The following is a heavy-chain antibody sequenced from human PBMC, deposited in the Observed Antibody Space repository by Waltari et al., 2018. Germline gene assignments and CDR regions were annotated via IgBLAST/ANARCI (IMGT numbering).Heavy chain of an antibody. CDR2: IFSNDDK. Sequence: QITLKESGPTLVKPTQTLTLPCTFSGFSLNTFGVGVGWIRQPPGKALEWLALIFSNDDKRYSPSLKSRLTITKDTSENQVVLTMTNVDPMDTATYYCAKNGGSSWFDPWGQGVLVTVSS. CDR3: AKNGGSSWFDP. J-gene: IGHJ5*02. V-gene: IGHV2-5*01. CDR1: GFSLNTFGVG. D-gene: IGHD2-15*01.